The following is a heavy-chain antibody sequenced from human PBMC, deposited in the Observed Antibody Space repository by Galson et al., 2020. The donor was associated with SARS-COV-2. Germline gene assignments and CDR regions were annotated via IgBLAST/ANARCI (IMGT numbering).Heavy chain of an antibody. V-gene: IGHV3-74*01. J-gene: IGHJ5*02. CDR1: GFTFSSYW. D-gene: IGHD6-13*01. Sequence: GSLRLSCAASGFTFSSYWMHWVRQAPGKGLVWVSRINSDGSSTSYADSVKGRFTISRDNAKNTLYLQMNSLRAEDTAVYYCARVYSSSQYNWFDPWGQGTLVTVSS. CDR3: ARVYSSSQYNWFDP. CDR2: INSDGSST.